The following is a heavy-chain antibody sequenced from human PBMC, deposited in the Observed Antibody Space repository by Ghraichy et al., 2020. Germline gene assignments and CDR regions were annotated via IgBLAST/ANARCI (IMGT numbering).Heavy chain of an antibody. D-gene: IGHD5-24*01. Sequence: SETLSLTCTVSRGFISSYYWSWIRQPPGKGLEWIGFIFYGGITNYNPSLESRVFMSVDTTKNIFSLKMTNVTAADTAVYFCATGPTDGYHYNGMDNWGQGTTVIVSS. CDR1: RGFISSYY. J-gene: IGHJ6*02. V-gene: IGHV4-59*12. CDR3: ATGPTDGYHYNGMDN. CDR2: IFYGGIT.